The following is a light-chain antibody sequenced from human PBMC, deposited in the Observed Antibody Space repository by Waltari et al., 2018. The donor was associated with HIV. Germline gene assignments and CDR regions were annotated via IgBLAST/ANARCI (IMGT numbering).Light chain of an antibody. CDR3: QQYASSPST. CDR2: GAYGAS. J-gene: IGKJ4*01. V-gene: IGKV3-20*01. CDR1: QSFYSDY. Sequence: EIVLTQSPVTLSLSPGERATLSCRASQSFYSDYLAWYQQKPGQSPRLLVYGAYGASTGAAGIPDRFRGSGSGTDFSVAISGLQPEDSALYYCQQYASSPSTFGGGTKVEIK.